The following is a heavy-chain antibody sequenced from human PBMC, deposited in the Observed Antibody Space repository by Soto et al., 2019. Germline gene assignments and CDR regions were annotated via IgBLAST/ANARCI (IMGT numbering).Heavy chain of an antibody. Sequence: SETLSLTCTVSGGSISSYYWTWIRQPPGKGLEWIGYIYYSGSTNYNPSLKSRVTMTTDTSTSTAYMELRSLRSDDTAVYYCARTRDIVVVVAATGYYYYMDVWGKGTTVTVSS. J-gene: IGHJ6*03. V-gene: IGHV4-59*01. D-gene: IGHD2-15*01. CDR2: IYYSGST. CDR3: ARTRDIVVVVAATGYYYYMDV. CDR1: GGSISSYY.